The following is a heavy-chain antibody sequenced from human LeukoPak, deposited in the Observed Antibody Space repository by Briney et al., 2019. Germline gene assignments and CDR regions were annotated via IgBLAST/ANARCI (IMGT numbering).Heavy chain of an antibody. CDR1: GFTFSSYS. J-gene: IGHJ4*02. CDR2: ISGSGGST. V-gene: IGHV3-23*01. CDR3: AKVLLTYCSAASCSNFAY. D-gene: IGHD2-15*01. Sequence: TGGSLRLSCAASGFTFSSYSMNWVRQAPGKGLEWVSAISGSGGSTYYADSVKGRFTISRDNSKNTLYLQMNSLRAEDTAVYYCAKVLLTYCSAASCSNFAYWGQGTLVTVSS.